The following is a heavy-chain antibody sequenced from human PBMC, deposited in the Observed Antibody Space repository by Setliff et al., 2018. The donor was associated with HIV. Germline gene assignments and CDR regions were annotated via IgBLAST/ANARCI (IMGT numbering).Heavy chain of an antibody. CDR1: GGSISSSSYY. Sequence: PSETLSLTCTVSGGSISSSSYYWGWIRQPPGQRLEWIGSIFYSGTTYYNPSLKSRVTISVHTSKNQFSLKLSSLTAADTAFYFCARERAALHYFDYWGRGTLVTVSS. CDR3: ARERAALHYFDY. V-gene: IGHV4-39*07. D-gene: IGHD6-13*01. CDR2: IFYSGTT. J-gene: IGHJ4*02.